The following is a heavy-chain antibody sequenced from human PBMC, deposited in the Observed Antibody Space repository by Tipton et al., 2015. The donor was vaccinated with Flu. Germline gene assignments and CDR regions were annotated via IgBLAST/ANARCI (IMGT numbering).Heavy chain of an antibody. J-gene: IGHJ4*02. CDR2: INHSGTT. V-gene: IGHV4-38-2*02. CDR3: ARDRWEYIRGFDS. CDR1: GGSITTYY. Sequence: TLSLTCTVSGGSITTYYWSWIRQPPGKGLEWIGSINHSGTTYYNPSLKSRVTISVDTSKNQFSLKLTSVTAADTAVYYCARDRWEYIRGFDSWGQGTLVTVSS. D-gene: IGHD2/OR15-2a*01.